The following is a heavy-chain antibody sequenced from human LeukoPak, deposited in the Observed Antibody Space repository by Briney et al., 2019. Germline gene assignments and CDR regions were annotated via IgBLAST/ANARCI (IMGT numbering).Heavy chain of an antibody. CDR1: GFTFSSYA. D-gene: IGHD6-13*01. CDR3: AGSSSWYYFKY. Sequence: GGSLRLSCAASGFTFSSYAMSWVRQAPGKGLEWVSFISVGGGGTTYADSVKGRFTISRDNSKNTLYLQMNSLRAEDTAVYYCAGSSSWYYFKYWGQGTLVTVSS. J-gene: IGHJ4*02. V-gene: IGHV3-23*01. CDR2: ISVGGGGT.